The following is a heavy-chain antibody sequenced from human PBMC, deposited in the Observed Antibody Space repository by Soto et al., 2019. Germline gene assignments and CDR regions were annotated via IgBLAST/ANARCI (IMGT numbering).Heavy chain of an antibody. CDR1: GYTFTSYG. V-gene: IGHV1-18*01. J-gene: IGHJ3*02. CDR3: ARDIGAQTYYYDSSGYYDAFDI. Sequence: ASVKVSCKASGYTFTSYGISWVRQAPGQGLEWMGWISAYNGNTNYAQKLQGRVTMTTDTSTSTAYMELRSLRSDDTAVYYCARDIGAQTYYYDSSGYYDAFDIWGQGTMVTVSS. D-gene: IGHD3-22*01. CDR2: ISAYNGNT.